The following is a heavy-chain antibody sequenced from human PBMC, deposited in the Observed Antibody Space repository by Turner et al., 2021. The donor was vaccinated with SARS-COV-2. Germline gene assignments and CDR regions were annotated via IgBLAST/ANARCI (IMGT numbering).Heavy chain of an antibody. Sequence: QLQLQESGPGLGKPSETLSLTCTVPGGSISSSSYYGCWIRQPPGKGLEWIGYIYYSGTTYYNPSIKSRVTISVDTSKNQFSLKLSSVTAADTAVYYCARHSPELRGDYFDFWGQGTLVTVSS. CDR3: ARHSPELRGDYFDF. V-gene: IGHV4-39*01. CDR2: IYYSGTT. CDR1: GGSISSSSYY. D-gene: IGHD1-26*01. J-gene: IGHJ4*02.